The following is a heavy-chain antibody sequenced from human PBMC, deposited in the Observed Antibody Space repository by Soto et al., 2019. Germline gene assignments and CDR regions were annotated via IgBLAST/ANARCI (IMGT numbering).Heavy chain of an antibody. V-gene: IGHV4-4*02. J-gene: IGHJ4*02. CDR2: IYHSGST. D-gene: IGHD6-13*01. Sequence: SETLSLTCAVSGGSISSSNWWSWVRQPPGKGLEWIGEIYHSGSTNYNPSLKSRVTISVDKSKNQFSLKLSSVTAADTAVYYCARDIQYSSSWYDYWGQGTLVTFSS. CDR1: GGSISSSNW. CDR3: ARDIQYSSSWYDY.